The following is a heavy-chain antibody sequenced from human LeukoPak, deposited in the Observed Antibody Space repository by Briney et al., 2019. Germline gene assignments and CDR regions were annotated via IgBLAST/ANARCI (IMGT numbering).Heavy chain of an antibody. CDR2: INPNSGGT. V-gene: IGHV1-2*02. Sequence: GASVNVSCKASGYTFTGYYMHWVRQAPGQGREWMGWINPNSGGTNYAQKFQGRVTMTRDTSISTAYMELSRLRSDDTAVYYCARAFRAIFGVPDPWGQGTLVTVSS. CDR3: ARAFRAIFGVPDP. J-gene: IGHJ5*02. CDR1: GYTFTGYY. D-gene: IGHD3-3*01.